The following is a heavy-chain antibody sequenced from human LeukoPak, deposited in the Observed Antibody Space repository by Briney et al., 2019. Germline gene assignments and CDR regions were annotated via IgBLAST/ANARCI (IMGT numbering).Heavy chain of an antibody. D-gene: IGHD6-13*01. CDR2: ITSSGGTK. J-gene: IGHJ1*01. Sequence: GGSLRLSCVASGFTFSSYSMNWVRQAPGKGLEWVSFITSSGGTKYYADSVKGRFTISRDDAKKSLYLQMKSLRAEDTAVYYCAREGIAAAGEHWGQGTLVTVSS. CDR1: GFTFSSYS. V-gene: IGHV3-48*04. CDR3: AREGIAAAGEH.